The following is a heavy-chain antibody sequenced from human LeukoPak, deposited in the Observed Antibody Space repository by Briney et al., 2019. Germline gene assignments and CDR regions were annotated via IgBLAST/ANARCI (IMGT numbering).Heavy chain of an antibody. D-gene: IGHD3-10*01. CDR1: GYTFTGYY. J-gene: IGHJ4*02. CDR2: INPNSGGT. Sequence: GASVKVSCKASGYTFTGYYMHWVRQAPGQGLEWMGWINPNSGGTNYAQKFQDRVTMTRDTSISTAYMELSRLRSDDTAVYYCARLIMVRGVMGPGYWGQGTLVTVSS. CDR3: ARLIMVRGVMGPGY. V-gene: IGHV1-2*02.